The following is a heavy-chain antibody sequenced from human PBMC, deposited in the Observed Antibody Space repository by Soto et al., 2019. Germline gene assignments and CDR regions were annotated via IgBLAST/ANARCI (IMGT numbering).Heavy chain of an antibody. D-gene: IGHD6-13*01. CDR1: GGSFSGYY. CDR3: ARFGTKQQLTQDGMDV. J-gene: IGHJ6*02. V-gene: IGHV4-34*01. CDR2: INHSGST. Sequence: SETLSLTCAVYGGSFSGYYWSWIRQPPGKGLEWIGEINHSGSTNYNPSLKSRVTISVDTSKNQFSLKLSSVTAADTAVYYCARFGTKQQLTQDGMDVWGQGTTVTVSS.